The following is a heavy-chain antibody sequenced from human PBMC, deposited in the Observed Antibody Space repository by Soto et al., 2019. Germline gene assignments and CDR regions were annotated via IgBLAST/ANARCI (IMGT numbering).Heavy chain of an antibody. CDR1: GFTFSSYA. CDR2: ISYDGSNK. V-gene: IGHV3-30-3*01. D-gene: IGHD1-26*01. CDR3: ARVMAGWVIEWELRY. Sequence: GGSLRLSCAASGFTFSSYAMSWVRQAPGKGLEWVAVISYDGSNKYYADSVKGRFTISRDNSKNTLYLQMNSLRAEDTAVYYCARVMAGWVIEWELRYWGQGTLVTVSS. J-gene: IGHJ4*02.